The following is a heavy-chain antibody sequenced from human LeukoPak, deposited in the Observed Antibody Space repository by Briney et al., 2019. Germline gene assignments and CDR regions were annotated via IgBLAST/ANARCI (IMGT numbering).Heavy chain of an antibody. J-gene: IGHJ4*02. CDR3: AKGGDSSAYYYVYFFDY. CDR2: ISRSGGST. D-gene: IGHD3-22*01. CDR1: GFTFSSYA. Sequence: GGSLRLSCAADGFTFSSYAMSWVSQAPGKGLEWVSAISRSGGSTYYADSVKGRFTISRDNSKNTLYLQMNGLRAEDTAVYYCAKGGDSSAYYYVYFFDYWGQGTLVTVSS. V-gene: IGHV3-23*01.